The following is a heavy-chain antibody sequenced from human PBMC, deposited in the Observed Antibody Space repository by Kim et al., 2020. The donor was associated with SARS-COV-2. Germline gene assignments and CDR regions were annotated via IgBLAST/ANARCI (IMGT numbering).Heavy chain of an antibody. CDR3: AYGYSSSWYPEGFDY. Sequence: SQTLALTCAISGDSVSSNSAAWNWIRQSPSRGLEWLGRTYYRSKWYNDYAVSVKSRITINPDTSKNQFSLQLNSVTPEDTAVYYCAYGYSSSWYPEGFDYWGQGTLVTVSS. D-gene: IGHD6-13*01. CDR1: GDSVSSNSAA. J-gene: IGHJ4*02. CDR2: TYYRSKWYN. V-gene: IGHV6-1*01.